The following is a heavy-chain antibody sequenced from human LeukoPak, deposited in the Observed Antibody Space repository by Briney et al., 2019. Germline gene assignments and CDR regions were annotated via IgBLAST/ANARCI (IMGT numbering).Heavy chain of an antibody. CDR3: ARGAAMDGPYNWFDP. CDR2: ISTSRTTI. D-gene: IGHD2-8*01. CDR1: GFTFSSYS. J-gene: IGHJ5*02. V-gene: IGHV3-48*01. Sequence: GGSLRLSCAASGFTFSSYSMNWVRQAPGKRLEWVSYISTSRTTIYYADSVKGRFTISRDNAKNSVDLQMNSLRAEDTAVYYCARGAAMDGPYNWFDPWGQGTLVTVSS.